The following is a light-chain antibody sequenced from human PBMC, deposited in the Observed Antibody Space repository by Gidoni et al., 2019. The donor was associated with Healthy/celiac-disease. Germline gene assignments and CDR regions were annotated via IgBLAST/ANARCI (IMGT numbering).Light chain of an antibody. J-gene: IGKJ2*01. Sequence: IVLTQSPVTLSLSPGERATLSCRASQSVSSSYLAWYQQKPGQAPRLLIYGASSRATGIPDRFSGSGSGTDFTLTISRLEPEDFAVYYCQQYGSSPAYTFGQGTKLEIK. CDR2: GAS. CDR3: QQYGSSPAYT. V-gene: IGKV3-20*01. CDR1: QSVSSSY.